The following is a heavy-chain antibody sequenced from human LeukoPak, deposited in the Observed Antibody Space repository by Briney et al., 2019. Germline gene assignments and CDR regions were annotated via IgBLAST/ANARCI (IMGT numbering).Heavy chain of an antibody. V-gene: IGHV4-4*09. D-gene: IGHD1-26*01. CDR2: IYTSGST. CDR3: ARHLGGNYTEFDY. Sequence: SETLSLTCTVSGGSISSYYWSWIRQPPGKGLEWIGYIYTSGSTNYNPSLKSRVTISVDTSKNQFSLKLSSVTAADTAVYYCARHLGGNYTEFDYWGQGTLVTVSS. CDR1: GGSISSYY. J-gene: IGHJ4*02.